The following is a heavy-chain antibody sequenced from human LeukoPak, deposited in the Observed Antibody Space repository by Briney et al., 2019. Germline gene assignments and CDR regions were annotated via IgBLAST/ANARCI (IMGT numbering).Heavy chain of an antibody. Sequence: GGSLRLSCAASGFTFSNAWMSWVRQAPGKGLEWVGRIKSKTDGGTTDYAAPVKGRFTISRDDSKNTLYLQMNSLKSEDTAVYSCTSDMAYDDFWSGYVDVWGKGTTVTVSS. V-gene: IGHV3-15*01. CDR1: GFTFSNAW. J-gene: IGHJ6*04. CDR2: IKSKTDGGTT. CDR3: TSDMAYDDFWSGYVDV. D-gene: IGHD3-3*01.